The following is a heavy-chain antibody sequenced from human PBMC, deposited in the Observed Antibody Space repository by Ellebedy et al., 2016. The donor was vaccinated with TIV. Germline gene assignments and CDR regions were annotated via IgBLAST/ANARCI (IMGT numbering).Heavy chain of an antibody. V-gene: IGHV4-34*11. CDR2: IYYSGST. CDR1: GGSFSGYY. Sequence: SETLSLTCAVYGGSFSGYYWSWIRQPPGKGLEWIGSIYYSGSTYYNPSLESRVTILVDTSKNQFSLKLSSVTAADTAVYFCAKYYCPNGVCYHFDYWGRGTLVTVSS. J-gene: IGHJ4*02. D-gene: IGHD2-8*01. CDR3: AKYYCPNGVCYHFDY.